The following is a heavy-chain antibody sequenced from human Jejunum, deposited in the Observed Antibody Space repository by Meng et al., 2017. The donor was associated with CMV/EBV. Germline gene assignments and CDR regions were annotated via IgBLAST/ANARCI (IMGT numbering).Heavy chain of an antibody. J-gene: IGHJ4*02. CDR3: ARALQVGVAGRGASGY. V-gene: IGHV4-39*01. CDR1: TRTRYY. D-gene: IGHD1-26*01. Sequence: TRTRYYWDGLRHSPGKGLEWIGTIYYDGPTYSNPSLKSRVTISVDSSKNQFSLSLTSVTAADTAVYYCARALQVGVAGRGASGYWGQGSLVTVSS. CDR2: IYYDGPT.